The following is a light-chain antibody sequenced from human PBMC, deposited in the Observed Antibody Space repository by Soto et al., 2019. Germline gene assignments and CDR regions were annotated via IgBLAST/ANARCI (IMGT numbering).Light chain of an antibody. CDR3: QQYGSSPVDS. V-gene: IGKV3-20*01. J-gene: IGKJ2*01. CDR2: STS. Sequence: DIVLTPSPGPLSLSQGERATLSCRASQTISSAYFAWYNQKPGQPPRLLIYSTSSRATGIPDRFSGSGSGTKVTLTISRVEPEDFAVYYCQQYGSSPVDSFGQGTKLEIK. CDR1: QTISSAY.